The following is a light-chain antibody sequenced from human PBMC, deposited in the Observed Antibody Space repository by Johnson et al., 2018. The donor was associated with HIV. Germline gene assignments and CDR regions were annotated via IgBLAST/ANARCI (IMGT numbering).Light chain of an antibody. CDR1: SSNIGNNY. J-gene: IGLJ1*01. CDR3: GTWDSSLSAGV. Sequence: TQPPSVSAAPGQKVTISCSGSSSNIGNNYVSWYQQLPGTAPKLLIYDNNKRPSGIPARFSGSKSGTSATLGITGLPTGDEADYYCGTWDSSLSAGVFGTGTKVTVL. V-gene: IGLV1-51*01. CDR2: DNN.